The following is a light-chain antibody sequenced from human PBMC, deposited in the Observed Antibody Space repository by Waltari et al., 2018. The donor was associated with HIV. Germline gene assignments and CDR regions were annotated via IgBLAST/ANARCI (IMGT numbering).Light chain of an antibody. V-gene: IGLV1-47*01. CDR2: SNN. Sequence: QPVLTQLPSMSGTPGQPVTISCSGSNSNIGRPSMYWYQHLPGTPPRLLIYSNNERPSGVPDRVSVSNSGTSASRTISGLRSEDEADDYCSTWDESQSFQVFGGGTKVTVL. J-gene: IGLJ3*02. CDR3: STWDESQSFQV. CDR1: NSNIGRPS.